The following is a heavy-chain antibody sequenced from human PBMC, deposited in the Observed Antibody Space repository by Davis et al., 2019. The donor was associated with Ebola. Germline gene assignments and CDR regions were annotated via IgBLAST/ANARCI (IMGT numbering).Heavy chain of an antibody. CDR3: AAAQYYDFWSGSPMYYFDY. V-gene: IGHV1-8*01. CDR1: GYTFTSYD. J-gene: IGHJ4*02. CDR2: MNPNSGNT. Sequence: ASVKVSCRASGYTFTSYDINWVRQATGQGLEWMGWMNPNSGNTGYAQKFQGRVTMTRNTSISTAYMELSSLRSEDTAVYYCAAAQYYDFWSGSPMYYFDYWGQGTLVTVSS. D-gene: IGHD3-3*01.